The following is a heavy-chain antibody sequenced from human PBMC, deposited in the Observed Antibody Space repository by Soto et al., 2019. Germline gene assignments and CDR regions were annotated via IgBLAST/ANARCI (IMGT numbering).Heavy chain of an antibody. CDR2: INHRGST. CDR3: ACGSGGQNFDY. Sequence: SETLSLTCAVYGGSCSGHYWSWIRQYPGKGLEWIAEINHRGSTNYNPSLKSRVTMSVDTSKNQFSLRLGSVTAADTAVYYCACGSGGQNFDYWGQGTLVTVSS. V-gene: IGHV4-34*01. D-gene: IGHD2-15*01. J-gene: IGHJ4*02. CDR1: GGSCSGHY.